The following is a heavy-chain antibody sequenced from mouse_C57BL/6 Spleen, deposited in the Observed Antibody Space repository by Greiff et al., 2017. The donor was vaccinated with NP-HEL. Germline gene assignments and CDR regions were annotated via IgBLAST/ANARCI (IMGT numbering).Heavy chain of an antibody. D-gene: IGHD4-1*01. CDR1: GYTFTGYW. Sequence: VQLQQSGAELMKPGASVKLSCKATGYTFTGYWIEWVKQRPGHGLEWIGEILPGSGSTNYHEKFKGKATFTADTSSNTAYMQLSSLTTEDSAIYYWARRANWDVGFAYWGQGTLVTVSA. V-gene: IGHV1-9*01. CDR2: ILPGSGST. CDR3: ARRANWDVGFAY. J-gene: IGHJ3*01.